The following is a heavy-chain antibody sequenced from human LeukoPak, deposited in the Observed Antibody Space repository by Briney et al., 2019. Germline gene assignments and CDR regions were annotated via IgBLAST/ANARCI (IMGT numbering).Heavy chain of an antibody. J-gene: IGHJ4*02. CDR3: ARDSSTSYHFDF. CDR1: GGSINNNDYY. D-gene: IGHD2-2*01. CDR2: IYYSGYT. Sequence: PSETLSLTCTVSGGSINNNDYYWGWVRQSPGMGLEWIGSIYYSGYTYFNSSLKSRVIIAVDTSKNQFSLKLSSVTAADTAVYYCARDSSTSYHFDFWGQGTLVTVSS. V-gene: IGHV4-39*02.